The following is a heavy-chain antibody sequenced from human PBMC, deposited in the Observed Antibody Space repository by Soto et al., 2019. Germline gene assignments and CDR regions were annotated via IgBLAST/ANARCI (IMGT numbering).Heavy chain of an antibody. CDR1: GFTFSGYD. V-gene: IGHV3-48*03. Sequence: GGSLRLSCAASGFTFSGYDMNWVRQAPGKGLEWVSYISSSGSTKYLADSVKGRFTISRDNAKNSLYLQMNSLRAEDTAVYYCASDRRLLDCGGWCRNVFDHWGPGTQVTVSS. CDR2: ISSSGSTK. J-gene: IGHJ5*02. CDR3: ASDRRLLDCGGWCRNVFDH. D-gene: IGHD2-21*01.